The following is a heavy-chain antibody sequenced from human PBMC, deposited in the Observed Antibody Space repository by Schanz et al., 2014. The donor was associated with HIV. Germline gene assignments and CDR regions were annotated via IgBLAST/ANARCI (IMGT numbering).Heavy chain of an antibody. D-gene: IGHD2-15*01. J-gene: IGHJ6*02. CDR3: ARRSTPGGYYGMDV. CDR1: GFTFSSSG. V-gene: IGHV3-33*01. CDR2: IWYDGTNI. Sequence: QVQLVESGGGVVQPGRSLRLSCTASGFTFSSSGMHWVRQAPGKGLEWVAVIWYDGTNIDYADSVKGRFTVSRDNSKNMLYLQMNSLRAEDTAVYYCARRSTPGGYYGMDVWGQGTTVTVSS.